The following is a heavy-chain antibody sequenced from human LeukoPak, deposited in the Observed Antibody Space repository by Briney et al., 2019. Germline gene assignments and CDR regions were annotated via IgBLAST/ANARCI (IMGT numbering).Heavy chain of an antibody. Sequence: GESLKISCKGSGYRFTSYWITWVRQMPGKGLEWMGIIYPGDSDTRYSPSFRGQVTISADKSISTAYLQWSSLKASDTAMYYCTRRPGNYYDYWGQGTLVTVSS. J-gene: IGHJ4*02. D-gene: IGHD1-26*01. CDR1: GYRFTSYW. V-gene: IGHV5-51*01. CDR2: IYPGDSDT. CDR3: TRRPGNYYDY.